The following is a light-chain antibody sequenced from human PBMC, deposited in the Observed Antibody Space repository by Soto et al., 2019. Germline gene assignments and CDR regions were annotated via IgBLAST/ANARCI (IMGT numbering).Light chain of an antibody. CDR2: DVS. V-gene: IGLV2-14*01. CDR1: SSDVGGYDY. CDR3: SSYTRSSSYPHWV. J-gene: IGLJ3*02. Sequence: QSALTQPASVSGSPGQSITISCTGTSSDVGGYDYVSWYQQHPDKAPKLMIYDVSDRPSGVSNRFSGSKSGNTASLTISGLQAEDEADYYCSSYTRSSSYPHWVFGGGTKVTVL.